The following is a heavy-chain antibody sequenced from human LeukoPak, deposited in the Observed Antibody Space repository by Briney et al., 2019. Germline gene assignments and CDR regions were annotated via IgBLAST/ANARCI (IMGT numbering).Heavy chain of an antibody. CDR3: ARAFVTVITGHDAFDI. CDR1: GFTFSSYS. D-gene: IGHD4-11*01. CDR2: IKQDLSEK. V-gene: IGHV3-7*01. J-gene: IGHJ3*02. Sequence: GGSLRLSCAASGFTFSSYSMNWVRQAPGKGLEWVANIKQDLSEKYYVDSVKGRFTISRDNAKNSLYLQMNSLRAEDAAVYYCARAFVTVITGHDAFDIWGQGTMVTVSS.